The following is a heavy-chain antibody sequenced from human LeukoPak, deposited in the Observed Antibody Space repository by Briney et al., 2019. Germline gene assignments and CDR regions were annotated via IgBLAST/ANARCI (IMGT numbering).Heavy chain of an antibody. CDR1: GGSISSHY. J-gene: IGHJ6*03. V-gene: IGHV4-59*11. CDR3: ARAEDGSGKSDYYMDV. CDR2: IYYSGST. Sequence: KPSETLSLTCTVSGGSISSHYWSWIRQPPGKGLEWIGCIYYSGSTNYNPSLKSRVTISVDTSKNQFSLKLSSVTAADTAVYYCARAEDGSGKSDYYMDVWGKGTTVTVSS. D-gene: IGHD3-10*01.